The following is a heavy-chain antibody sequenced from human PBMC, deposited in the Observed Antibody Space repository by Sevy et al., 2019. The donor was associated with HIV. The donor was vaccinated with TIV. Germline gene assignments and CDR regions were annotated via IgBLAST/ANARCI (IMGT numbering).Heavy chain of an antibody. CDR2: ISYDGSNQ. J-gene: IGHJ3*02. Sequence: GGSLRLSCAASGLAFSSYAMHWVRQTPDKGLGWVAVISYDGSNQAYVYSVKGRFTISKDNTKNTLYLQMNSLRVEDTAVYYCARFPPESAFDIWGQGTMVTVSS. CDR1: GLAFSSYA. CDR3: ARFPPESAFDI. V-gene: IGHV3-30*04.